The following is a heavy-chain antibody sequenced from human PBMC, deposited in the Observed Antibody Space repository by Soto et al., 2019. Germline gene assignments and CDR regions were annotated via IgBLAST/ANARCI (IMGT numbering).Heavy chain of an antibody. CDR3: ARCGMDYYYMDV. Sequence: ASVKVSCKASGYTFTSYDINWERQATGQGLEWMGWMNPNSGNTGYAQKFQGRVTMTRNTSISTAYMELSRLRSEDTAVYDCARCGMDYYYMDVWGKGTTVTV. CDR1: GYTFTSYD. V-gene: IGHV1-8*01. D-gene: IGHD1-20*01. CDR2: MNPNSGNT. J-gene: IGHJ6*03.